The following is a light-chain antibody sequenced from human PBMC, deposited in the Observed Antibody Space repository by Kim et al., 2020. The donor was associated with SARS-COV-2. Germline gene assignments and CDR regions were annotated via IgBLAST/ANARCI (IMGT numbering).Light chain of an antibody. V-gene: IGLV3-21*04. CDR3: QVWDSSSDDYV. J-gene: IGLJ1*01. Sequence: PGKTARITCGGKNIGSKNVHWYQQRPGQAPGLVIYYDSDRPSGIPERFSGSNSGNTATLAISRVEAGDEADYFCQVWDSSSDDYVFGTGTKVTVL. CDR2: YDS. CDR1: NIGSKN.